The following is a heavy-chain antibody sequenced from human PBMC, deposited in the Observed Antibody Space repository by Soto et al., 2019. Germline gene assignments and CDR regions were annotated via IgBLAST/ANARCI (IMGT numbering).Heavy chain of an antibody. V-gene: IGHV3-53*01. CDR2: IYSGGST. D-gene: IGHD6-19*01. J-gene: IGHJ3*02. CDR1: GFTVSSNY. CDR3: ASSSGWLRDAFDI. Sequence: GGSLRLSCAASGFTVSSNYMSWVRQAPGKGLEWVSVIYSGGSTYYADSVKGRFTISRDNSKNTLYLQMNSLRAEDTAVYYCASSSGWLRDAFDIWGQGTMVTVSS.